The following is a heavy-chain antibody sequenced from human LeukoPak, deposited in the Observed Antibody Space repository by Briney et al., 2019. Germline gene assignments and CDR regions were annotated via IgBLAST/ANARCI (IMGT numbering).Heavy chain of an antibody. CDR2: ISTDGTNT. V-gene: IGHV3-74*01. Sequence: GGSLRLSCAASGFTFSDNWMYWVRQAPGKGLVLISHISTDGTNTNYADSVKGRFTISRGNAKHTVYLQMNSLRAEDTAVYYCVTALGNYWGQGTLVTVSS. CDR3: VTALGNY. CDR1: GFTFSDNW. D-gene: IGHD5-18*01. J-gene: IGHJ4*02.